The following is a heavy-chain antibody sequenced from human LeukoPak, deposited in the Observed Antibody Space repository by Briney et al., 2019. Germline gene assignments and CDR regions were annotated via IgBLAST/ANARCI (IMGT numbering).Heavy chain of an antibody. CDR3: ARRGEAMDPFDY. V-gene: IGHV5-51*01. D-gene: IGHD5-18*01. CDR2: IYPGDSDT. J-gene: IGHJ4*02. Sequence: GESLKIPCKDSGYSFTSYWIGWVRQMPGKGLEWMGIIYPGDSDTRYSPSFQGQVTISADKSINTAYLQWGSLKASDTAIYYCARRGEAMDPFDYWGQGTLVTVSS. CDR1: GYSFTSYW.